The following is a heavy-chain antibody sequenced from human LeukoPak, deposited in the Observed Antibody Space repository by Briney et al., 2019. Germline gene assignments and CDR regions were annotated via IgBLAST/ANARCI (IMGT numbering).Heavy chain of an antibody. CDR1: VCTFSSYA. J-gene: IGHJ4*02. D-gene: IGHD1-26*01. CDR2: IIPIFGTA. V-gene: IGHV1-69*13. Sequence: TSVKVSCKASVCTFSSYAISWVRQALGQGLEWMGGIIPIFGTANYAQKFQGRVTITADESTSTAYMELSSLRSEDTAVYYCAREAPGSYLAYWGQGTLVTVSS. CDR3: AREAPGSYLAY.